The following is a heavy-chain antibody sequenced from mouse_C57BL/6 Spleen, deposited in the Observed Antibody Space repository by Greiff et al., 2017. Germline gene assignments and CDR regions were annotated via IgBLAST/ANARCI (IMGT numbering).Heavy chain of an antibody. V-gene: IGHV1-82*01. Sequence: VQLQQSGPELVKPGASVQISCKASGYAFSSSWMNWVKQRPGKGLEWIGRIYPGDGVTNYNGKFKGKATLTADKSSSTAYMQLSSLTSEDSAVCFCARSTGSVYYFDYWGQGTTLTVSS. J-gene: IGHJ2*01. CDR1: GYAFSSSW. CDR3: ARSTGSVYYFDY. CDR2: IYPGDGVT.